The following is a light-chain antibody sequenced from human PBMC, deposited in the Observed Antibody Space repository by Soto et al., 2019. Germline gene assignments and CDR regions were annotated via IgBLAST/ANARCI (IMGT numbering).Light chain of an antibody. J-gene: IGKJ2*01. CDR3: QQYFGSLYT. V-gene: IGKV3-20*01. CDR1: QSLSSAN. Sequence: SVLTQSPGTLSLSPGEGATLSCRTSQSLSSANLAWYQHRPGQAPRLLMYAASSRATGIPDRFSGSGSGTDFTLTISRLEPDDFAVYYCQQYFGSLYTFGQGTKLEIK. CDR2: AAS.